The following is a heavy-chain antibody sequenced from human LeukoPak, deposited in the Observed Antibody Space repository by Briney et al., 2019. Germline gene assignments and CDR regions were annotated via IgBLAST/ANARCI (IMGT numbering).Heavy chain of an antibody. D-gene: IGHD3-16*02. J-gene: IGHJ4*02. Sequence: GGSLRLSCSASGFTFSSYAMSWVRQAPGKGLEWVSAISGSGGSTYYADSVKGRFTISRDNSKNTLYLQMNSLRAEDTAVYYCAKSGYRYPYYFDYWGQGTLVTVSS. V-gene: IGHV3-23*01. CDR2: ISGSGGST. CDR3: AKSGYRYPYYFDY. CDR1: GFTFSSYA.